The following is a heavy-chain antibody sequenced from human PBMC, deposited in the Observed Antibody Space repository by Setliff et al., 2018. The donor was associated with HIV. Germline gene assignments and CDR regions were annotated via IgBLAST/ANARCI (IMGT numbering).Heavy chain of an antibody. CDR3: VRVDYGDYDFDY. Sequence: SETLSLTCTVSGGSISNHYWSWIRQPPEKGLEWIGSIFYSGNTNYNPSLKSRVTISVDTTKSQISLKLISVTAADTAVFYCVRVDYGDYDFDYWGQGTLVTVSS. V-gene: IGHV4-59*08. J-gene: IGHJ4*02. D-gene: IGHD4-17*01. CDR2: IFYSGNT. CDR1: GGSISNHY.